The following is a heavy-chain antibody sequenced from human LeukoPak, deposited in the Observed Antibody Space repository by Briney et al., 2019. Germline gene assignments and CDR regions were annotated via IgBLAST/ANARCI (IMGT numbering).Heavy chain of an antibody. Sequence: GGSLRLSCAASGFTFSSYGMNWVRQAPGKGLEWVSGISGDAGRTYYADSVKGRFTISRDNSKNTLYLQMNSLRAEDTAIYYCAKQDTSMDYFDYWGRGTLVSVSS. J-gene: IGHJ4*02. CDR1: GFTFSSYG. CDR2: ISGDAGRT. V-gene: IGHV3-23*01. D-gene: IGHD5-18*01. CDR3: AKQDTSMDYFDY.